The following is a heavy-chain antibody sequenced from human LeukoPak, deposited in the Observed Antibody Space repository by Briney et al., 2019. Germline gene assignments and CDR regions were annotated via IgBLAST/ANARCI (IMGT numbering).Heavy chain of an antibody. Sequence: PSETLSLTCTVSGGSISSGDYYWSWIRQPPGKGLEWIGYIYYSGSTYYNPSLKSRVTISVDTSKNQFSLKLSSVTAADTAVYYCARDSLGNDDSSGYVWGQRTLVTVSS. CDR1: GGSISSGDYY. V-gene: IGHV4-30-4*01. CDR2: IYYSGST. CDR3: ARDSLGNDDSSGYV. D-gene: IGHD3-22*01. J-gene: IGHJ4*02.